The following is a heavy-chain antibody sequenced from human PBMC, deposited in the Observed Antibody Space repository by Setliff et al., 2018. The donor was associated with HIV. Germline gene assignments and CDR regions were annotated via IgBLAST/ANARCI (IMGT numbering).Heavy chain of an antibody. CDR3: ARNFGLSPSGKYYYYYGMDI. Sequence: GASVKVSCKASGYTFTGHYLHWVRQAPGQGLEWLGWVNPNSGDAIYAQNFQGRVTMTRDTSINAAYMELRGLRSDDTAGYYCARNFGLSPSGKYYYYYGMDIWGQGTTVTVSS. CDR2: VNPNSGDA. D-gene: IGHD3-10*01. V-gene: IGHV1-2*02. J-gene: IGHJ6*02. CDR1: GYTFTGHY.